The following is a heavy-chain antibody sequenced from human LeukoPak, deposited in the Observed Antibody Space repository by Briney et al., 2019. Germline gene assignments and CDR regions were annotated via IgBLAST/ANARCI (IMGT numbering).Heavy chain of an antibody. V-gene: IGHV3-7*01. D-gene: IGHD6-6*01. CDR3: ARDGSSSLSSSAPPPTDFDY. J-gene: IGHJ4*02. CDR1: GFNFSTYW. Sequence: TGGSLRLSCAACGFNFSTYWMSWVRQAPGKGLEWVANIKQDGSQKQYVDSVKGRFTISRDDAKDSLYLQMNSLRAEDTAVYYCARDGSSSLSSSAPPPTDFDYWGQGTLVTVSS. CDR2: IKQDGSQK.